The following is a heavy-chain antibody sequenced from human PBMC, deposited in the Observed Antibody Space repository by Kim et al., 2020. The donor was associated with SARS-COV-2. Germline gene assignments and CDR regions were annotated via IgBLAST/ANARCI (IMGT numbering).Heavy chain of an antibody. V-gene: IGHV3-21*01. J-gene: IGHJ4*02. Sequence: SVRGRFTISRDNAKNSLYLQMNSLRAEDTAVYYCARHPPPVAGTGGFDYWGQGTLVTVSS. CDR3: ARHPPPVAGTGGFDY. D-gene: IGHD6-19*01.